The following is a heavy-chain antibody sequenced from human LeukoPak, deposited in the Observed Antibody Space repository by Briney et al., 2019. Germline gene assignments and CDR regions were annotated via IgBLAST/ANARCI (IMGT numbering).Heavy chain of an antibody. CDR2: IYTSGST. D-gene: IGHD3-3*01. CDR1: GGSISSYY. J-gene: IGHJ3*02. V-gene: IGHV4-4*07. CDR3: ASSYDFWSAFDI. Sequence: SETLSLTCTVSGGSISSYYWSWIRQPAGKGLEWIGRIYTSGSTNYNPTLKSRVTMSVDTSKNQFSLKLSSVTAADTAVYYCASSYDFWSAFDIWGQGTMVTVSS.